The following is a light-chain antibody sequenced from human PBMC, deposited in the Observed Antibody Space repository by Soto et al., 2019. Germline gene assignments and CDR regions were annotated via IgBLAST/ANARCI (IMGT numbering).Light chain of an antibody. V-gene: IGKV3-20*01. CDR1: QSVSNNY. CDR2: GAS. CDR3: QQYGSSGT. J-gene: IGKJ1*01. Sequence: NVLTLSPGPLSLSPGERATLSCRASQSVSNNYLAWYQQKPGQAPRLLIYGASNRATGIPDRFSGSGSGTDFTLTISRLEPEDFAVYYCQQYGSSGTFGQGTKVDIK.